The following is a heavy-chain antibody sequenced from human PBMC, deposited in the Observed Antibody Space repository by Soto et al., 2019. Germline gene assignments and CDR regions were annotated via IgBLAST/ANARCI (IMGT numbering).Heavy chain of an antibody. J-gene: IGHJ6*02. CDR1: GYTFTRYG. D-gene: IGHD3-16*01. CDR3: AMVDVYVTPSPQDV. CDR2: LNTYNGNT. Sequence: QVQLVQSGAEVKNPGASVKVSCKASGYTFTRYGIGWARQAPGQGLEWMGWLNTYNGNTTYAQNVQGRVTLTTDTSTSTAYMEMRSLRSNDTAIYYCAMVDVYVTPSPQDVWGQGTSVIVSS. V-gene: IGHV1-18*01.